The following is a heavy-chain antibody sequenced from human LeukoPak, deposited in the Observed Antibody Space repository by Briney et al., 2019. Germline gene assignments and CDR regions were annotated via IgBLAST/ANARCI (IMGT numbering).Heavy chain of an antibody. CDR3: ARETRTSLDY. J-gene: IGHJ4*02. V-gene: IGHV1-18*04. D-gene: IGHD1-1*01. CDR1: GYSFTNYW. Sequence: PGESLKISCKGSGYSFTNYWISWVRQAPGQGLEWMGWISAYNGNTNYAQKLQGRVTMTTDTSTSTAYMELRSLRSDDTAVYYCARETRTSLDYWGQGTLVTVSS. CDR2: ISAYNGNT.